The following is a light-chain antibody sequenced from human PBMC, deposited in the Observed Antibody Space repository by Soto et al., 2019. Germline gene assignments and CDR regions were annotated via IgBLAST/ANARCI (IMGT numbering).Light chain of an antibody. CDR1: QSVTNNY. V-gene: IGKV3-20*01. CDR2: GAS. J-gene: IGKJ2*01. CDR3: QQYGSSPRT. Sequence: EVVLTQSPGTLSLSPGERATLSCRASQSVTNNYLAWYQQKPGQAPRLLIYGASSRDTGIPDRFSGSGSGTDFTLTISRLEPEDLAVYYCQQYGSSPRTFGQGTKLEI.